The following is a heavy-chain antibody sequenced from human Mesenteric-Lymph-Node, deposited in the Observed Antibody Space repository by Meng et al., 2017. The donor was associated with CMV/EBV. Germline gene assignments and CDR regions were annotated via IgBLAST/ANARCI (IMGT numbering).Heavy chain of an antibody. CDR2: IGGSGGST. D-gene: IGHD3-16*01. V-gene: IGHV3-23*01. CDR3: AKAGGVEPYYYSYYGMDV. J-gene: IGHJ6*02. CDR1: AFTFSNYA. Sequence: GESLKISCAASAFTFSNYAMNWVRQAPGKGLEWVSVIGGSGGSTYYADSVKGRFTISRDNSKNTLYLQMTSLRAEDTAVYYCAKAGGVEPYYYSYYGMDVWGQGTTVTVSS.